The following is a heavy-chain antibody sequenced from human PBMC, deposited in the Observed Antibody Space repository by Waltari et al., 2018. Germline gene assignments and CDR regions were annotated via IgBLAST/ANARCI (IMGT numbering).Heavy chain of an antibody. D-gene: IGHD6-19*01. Sequence: QVQLAQSGAQVTKPRASAKVSFKASGYPFPTYYMHCVRQAPGQGLEWVGIINPDGGSTSYAQKFQDRLTMTRDTSTSTVYMQLTSLTSDDTAVYYCASQRAGSGWLSIDYWGQGTLVTVSS. J-gene: IGHJ4*02. CDR2: INPDGGST. CDR1: GYPFPTYY. CDR3: ASQRAGSGWLSIDY. V-gene: IGHV1-46*03.